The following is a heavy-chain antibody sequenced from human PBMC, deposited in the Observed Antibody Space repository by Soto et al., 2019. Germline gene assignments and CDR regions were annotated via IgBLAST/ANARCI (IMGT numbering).Heavy chain of an antibody. D-gene: IGHD2-15*01. J-gene: IGHJ5*02. V-gene: IGHV1-3*01. CDR3: ARDHCSGGNCYSPNWFDP. CDR1: GYTFTSYA. CDR2: INAGNGNT. Sequence: QVQLVQSGAEVKKPGASVKVSWKASGYTFTSYAMHWVRQAPGQRLEWMGWINAGNGNTKYSQKFQGRVTITRDTSASTAYMELSSLRSEDTAVYYCARDHCSGGNCYSPNWFDPWGQGTLVTVSS.